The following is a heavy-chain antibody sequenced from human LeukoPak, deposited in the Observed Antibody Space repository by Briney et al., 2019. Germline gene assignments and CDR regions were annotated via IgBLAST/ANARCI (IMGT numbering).Heavy chain of an antibody. V-gene: IGHV1-18*01. CDR1: GYTFTSYD. CDR2: ISAYNGNT. D-gene: IGHD6-19*01. Sequence: ASVKVSFKGTGYTFTSYDISGVGQPPGQELEWMGWISAYNGNTNYAQKFQGRVTMTTDTSTSTAYMELRSLRSDDTAVYYCARDLRTAVAGNWFDPWGQGTLVTVSS. CDR3: ARDLRTAVAGNWFDP. J-gene: IGHJ5*02.